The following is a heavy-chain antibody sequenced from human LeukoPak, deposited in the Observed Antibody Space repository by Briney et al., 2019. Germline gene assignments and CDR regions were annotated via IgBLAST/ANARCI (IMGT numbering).Heavy chain of an antibody. CDR3: TTTAPVTGY. J-gene: IGHJ4*02. CDR2: IRGSGGST. CDR1: GFTFSNYG. D-gene: IGHD6-13*01. Sequence: PGESLRLSCAASGFTFSNYGMIGLPQAPGKGLEWVSVIRGSGGSTYYSVCVKGRFTISRDNSKNTVYLQMNSLRAEDTAVYYCTTTAPVTGYWGQGTLVTVSS. V-gene: IGHV3-23*01.